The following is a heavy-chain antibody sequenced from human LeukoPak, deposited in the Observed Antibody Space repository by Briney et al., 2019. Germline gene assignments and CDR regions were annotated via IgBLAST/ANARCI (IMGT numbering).Heavy chain of an antibody. CDR3: ARDGYCSSTSCYRGGNYYYGMDV. CDR1: GGTFSSYA. Sequence: SVKLSCKASGGTFSSYAISWVRQAPGQGLEWMGGIIPIFGTANYAQKFQGRVTITADESTSTAYMELSSLRSEDTAVYYCARDGYCSSTSCYRGGNYYYGMDVWGKGTTVTVSS. V-gene: IGHV1-69*01. CDR2: IIPIFGTA. D-gene: IGHD2-2*01. J-gene: IGHJ6*04.